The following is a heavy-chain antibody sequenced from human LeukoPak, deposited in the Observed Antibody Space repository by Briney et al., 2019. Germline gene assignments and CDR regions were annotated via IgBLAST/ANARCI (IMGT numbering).Heavy chain of an antibody. J-gene: IGHJ4*02. CDR3: AKDQKELWFGELRYYFDY. Sequence: TGGSLRLSCAASGFTFSNTNMNWVRQAPGKGLKWVSFISASSNYIYYADSVKGRFTISRDNAQNSLYLQMNSLRAEDTAVYYCAKDQKELWFGELRYYFDYWGQGTLVTVSS. D-gene: IGHD3-10*01. CDR2: ISASSNYI. V-gene: IGHV3-21*06. CDR1: GFTFSNTN.